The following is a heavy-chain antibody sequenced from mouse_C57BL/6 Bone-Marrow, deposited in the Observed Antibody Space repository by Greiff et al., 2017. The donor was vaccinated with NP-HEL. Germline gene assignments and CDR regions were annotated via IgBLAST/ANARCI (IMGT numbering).Heavy chain of an antibody. J-gene: IGHJ4*01. Sequence: EVNVVESEGGLVQPGSSMKLSCTASGFTFSDYYMAWVRQVPEKGLEWVANINYDGSSTYYLDSLKSRFIISRDNAKNILYLQMSSLKSEDTATYYCARELDDSPAGDAMDYWGQGTSVTVSS. CDR3: ARELDDSPAGDAMDY. V-gene: IGHV5-16*01. CDR1: GFTFSDYY. CDR2: INYDGSST. D-gene: IGHD2-4*01.